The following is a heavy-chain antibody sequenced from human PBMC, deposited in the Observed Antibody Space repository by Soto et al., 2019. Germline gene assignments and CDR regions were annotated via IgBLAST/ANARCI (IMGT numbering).Heavy chain of an antibody. J-gene: IGHJ4*02. Sequence: GGSLRLSCAASGFTFRDYYMSWIRQAPGKGLEWVSYISSSGSTIYYADSVKGRFTISRDNAKNSLYLQMNSLRAEDTAVYYCARGIYCSSTSCLPFDYWGQGTLVTVSS. CDR1: GFTFRDYY. CDR3: ARGIYCSSTSCLPFDY. D-gene: IGHD2-2*01. CDR2: ISSSGSTI. V-gene: IGHV3-11*01.